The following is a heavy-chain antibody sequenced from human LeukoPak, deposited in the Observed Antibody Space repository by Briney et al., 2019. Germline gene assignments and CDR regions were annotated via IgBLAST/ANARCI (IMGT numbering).Heavy chain of an antibody. CDR1: GYTFTSYY. V-gene: IGHV1-46*01. D-gene: IGHD3-22*01. Sequence: ASVKVSCKASGYTFTSYYMHWVRQAPGQGLEWMGIINPSGGSTSYEQKFQGRVTMTRDTSTSTVYMELSSLRSEDTAVYYCARSGVRYDSSGPFDYWGQGTLVTVSS. CDR3: ARSGVRYDSSGPFDY. J-gene: IGHJ4*02. CDR2: INPSGGST.